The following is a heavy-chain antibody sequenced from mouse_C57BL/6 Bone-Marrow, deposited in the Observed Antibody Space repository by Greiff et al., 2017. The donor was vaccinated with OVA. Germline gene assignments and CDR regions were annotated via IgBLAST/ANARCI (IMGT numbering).Heavy chain of an antibody. V-gene: IGHV1-50*01. J-gene: IGHJ3*01. Sequence: QVQLQQPGAELVKPGASVKLSCKASGYTFTSYWMQWVKQRPGQGLEWIGEIDPSDSYTNYNQKFKGKATLTVDTSSSTAYMQLSSLTSEDSAVYYCASAVFAYGGQGTLVTVSA. CDR2: IDPSDSYT. CDR1: GYTFTSYW. CDR3: ASAVFAY.